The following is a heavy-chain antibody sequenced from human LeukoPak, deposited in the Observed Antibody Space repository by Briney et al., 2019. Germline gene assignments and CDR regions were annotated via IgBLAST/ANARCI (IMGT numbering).Heavy chain of an antibody. CDR2: INHSGST. Sequence: SETLSLTCAVYGGSFSGYYWSWIRQPPGKGLEWIGEINHSGSTYYNPSLKSRVTISVDTSKNQFSLKLSSVTAADTAVYYCARVSEWGGNSARYAFDIWGQGTMVTVSS. J-gene: IGHJ3*02. CDR3: ARVSEWGGNSARYAFDI. V-gene: IGHV4-34*01. D-gene: IGHD2-21*02. CDR1: GGSFSGYY.